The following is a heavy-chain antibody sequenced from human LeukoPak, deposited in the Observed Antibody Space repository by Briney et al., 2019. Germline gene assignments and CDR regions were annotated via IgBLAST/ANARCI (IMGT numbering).Heavy chain of an antibody. V-gene: IGHV6-1*01. J-gene: IGHJ4*02. D-gene: IGHD6-19*01. CDR3: ARGAQKYSSGWYPFDY. CDR1: GDSVASNSAA. Sequence: SQTLSLTCAISGDSVASNSAAWNWIRQSPSRGLEWLGRTYYRSKWYNDYAVSVKSRITINPDTSKNQFSLQLNSVTPEDTPVYYCARGAQKYSSGWYPFDYWGQGTLVTVSS. CDR2: TYYRSKWYN.